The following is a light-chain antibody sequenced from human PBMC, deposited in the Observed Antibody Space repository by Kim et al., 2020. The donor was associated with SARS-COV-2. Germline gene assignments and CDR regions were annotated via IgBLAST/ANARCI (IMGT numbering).Light chain of an antibody. CDR1: QSVSSN. CDR3: QQYNNWPPAT. CDR2: GAS. V-gene: IGKV3-15*01. Sequence: VAQGERATLSCGASQSVSSNLAWYQQKPGQAPRLLIYGASTRATGIPARFSGSGSGTEFTLTISSLQSEDFAVYYCQQYNNWPPATFGQGTKLEI. J-gene: IGKJ2*01.